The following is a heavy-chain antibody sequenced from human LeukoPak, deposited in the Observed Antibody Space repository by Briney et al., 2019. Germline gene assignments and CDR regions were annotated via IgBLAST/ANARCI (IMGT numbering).Heavy chain of an antibody. V-gene: IGHV2-5*01. J-gene: IGHJ5*02. CDR2: IYWNDDK. D-gene: IGHD6-13*01. Sequence: SGPTLVNPTQTLTLTCTFSGFSLSTSGVGVGWIRQPPGKALEWLALIYWNDDKRYNPSLKSRLTITKDTSKNQVVLTMTNMDPVDTATYYCAHRRNSSSWYSNWFDPWGQGTLVTVSS. CDR1: GFSLSTSGVG. CDR3: AHRRNSSSWYSNWFDP.